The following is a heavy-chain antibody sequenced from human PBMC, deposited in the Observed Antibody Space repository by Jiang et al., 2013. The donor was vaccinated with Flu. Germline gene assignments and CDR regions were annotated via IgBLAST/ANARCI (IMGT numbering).Heavy chain of an antibody. CDR2: ISYDGREK. Sequence: VESGGGVVQPGKSLRLSCTASGFTFGSYGIQWVRQAPGKGLEWVAGISYDGREKYYGDSVKGRFTISRDNSKNTLYLQMNSLRAEDTAVYYCARIYASYYFDYWGQGT. J-gene: IGHJ4*02. CDR3: ARIYASYYFDY. V-gene: IGHV3-33*05. CDR1: GFTFGSYG. D-gene: IGHD2/OR15-2a*01.